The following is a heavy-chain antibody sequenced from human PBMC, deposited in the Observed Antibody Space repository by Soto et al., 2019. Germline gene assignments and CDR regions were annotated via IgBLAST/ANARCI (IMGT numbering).Heavy chain of an antibody. CDR3: AKIRGTTTYYYYGMDV. Sequence: PGGSLRLSCAAAGVTFSSNAMNWVRQAPGQGLEWVSSISGSGGRTYYADSVKGRFTISRDNSKNTVYLQMKSLRAEDTAVYYCAKIRGTTTYYYYGMDVWGQGTTVTVSS. D-gene: IGHD3-16*01. CDR2: ISGSGGRT. V-gene: IGHV3-23*01. CDR1: GVTFSSNA. J-gene: IGHJ6*02.